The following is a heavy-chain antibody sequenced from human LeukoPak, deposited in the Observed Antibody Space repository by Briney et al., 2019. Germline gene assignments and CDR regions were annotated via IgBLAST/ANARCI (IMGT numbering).Heavy chain of an antibody. D-gene: IGHD4-23*01. V-gene: IGHV4-34*01. CDR3: ARAYGGNSYYFDY. Sequence: PSETLSLTCAVYSGSFSNYYWSWIRQPPGKGLEWIGSIYYSGSTYYNPSLKSRVTISVDTSKNQFSLKLSSVTAADTAVYYCARAYGGNSYYFDYWGQGTLVTVSS. CDR1: SGSFSNYY. J-gene: IGHJ4*02. CDR2: IYYSGST.